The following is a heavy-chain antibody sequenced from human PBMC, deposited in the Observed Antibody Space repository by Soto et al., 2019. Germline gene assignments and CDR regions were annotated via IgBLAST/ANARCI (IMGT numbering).Heavy chain of an antibody. J-gene: IGHJ5*02. CDR2: MNPNSGNT. V-gene: IGHV1-8*01. CDR1: GYTFTSCD. Sequence: ASVKVSCKASGYTFTSCDINCVRQATGQGLEWMGWMNPNSGNTGYAQKFQGRVTMTRNTSISTAYMELSSLRSEDTAVYYCARGRERGRWFDPWGQGTLVTVSS. CDR3: ARGRERGRWFDP.